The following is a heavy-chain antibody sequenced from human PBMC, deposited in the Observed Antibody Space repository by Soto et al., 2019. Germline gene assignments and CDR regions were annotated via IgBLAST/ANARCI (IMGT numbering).Heavy chain of an antibody. J-gene: IGHJ5*02. CDR3: GGAAGRFGELFWFDP. V-gene: IGHV1-46*04. Sequence: QVQLVQSGAEVKKPGASVKVSCKASGYTFTSYNIHWVRQAPGQGLEWVGMINPRGFFTTYAQKLRGRVTMPGDTSTSVVYMELTNLRSEDTAVYYCGGAAGRFGELFWFDPWGQGTLVSVSS. CDR2: INPRGFFT. CDR1: GYTFTSYN. D-gene: IGHD3-10*01.